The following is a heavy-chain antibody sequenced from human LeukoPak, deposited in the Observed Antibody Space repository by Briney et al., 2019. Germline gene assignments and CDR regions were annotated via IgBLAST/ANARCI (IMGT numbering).Heavy chain of an antibody. CDR1: GGTFSSYA. Sequence: GASVKVSCKASGGTFSSYAISWVRQAPGQGLEWMGGIIPIFGTANYAQKFQGRVTITADKSTSTAYMELSSLRSEDTAVYYCARVRITMVRGPSPQSVDYFDYWGQGTLVTVSS. J-gene: IGHJ4*02. CDR2: IIPIFGTA. D-gene: IGHD3-10*01. V-gene: IGHV1-69*06. CDR3: ARVRITMVRGPSPQSVDYFDY.